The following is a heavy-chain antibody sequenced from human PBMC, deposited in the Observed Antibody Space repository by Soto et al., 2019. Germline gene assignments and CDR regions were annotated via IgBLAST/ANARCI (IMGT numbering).Heavy chain of an antibody. Sequence: PSETLSLTCAVYGGSFSGYYWSWIRQPPGKGLEWIGEINHSGSTNYNPSLKSRVTISVDTSKNQFSLKLSSVTAADTAVYYCARIPGRGYKKGLTDYWGQGTLVTVSS. CDR1: GGSFSGYY. D-gene: IGHD3-10*01. CDR2: INHSGST. J-gene: IGHJ4*02. V-gene: IGHV4-34*01. CDR3: ARIPGRGYKKGLTDY.